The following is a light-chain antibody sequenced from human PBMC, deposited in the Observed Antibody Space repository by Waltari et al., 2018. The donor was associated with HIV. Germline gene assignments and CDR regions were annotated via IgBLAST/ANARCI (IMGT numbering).Light chain of an antibody. CDR1: IRDVGGYNL. CDR3: CSYAGSSRYV. V-gene: IGLV2-23*01. J-gene: IGLJ1*01. Sequence: QSALTHPASVSGSPGQSITISCTGTIRDVGGYNLVSWYQQQPGKAPELMCYEDSKRPSGVSSRFSDSKSGNTASLTSAGLQSDDVADYYCCSYAGSSRYVFGTGTKVTVL. CDR2: EDS.